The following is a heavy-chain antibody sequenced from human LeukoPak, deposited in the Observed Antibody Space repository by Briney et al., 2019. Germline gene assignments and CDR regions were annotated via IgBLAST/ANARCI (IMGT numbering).Heavy chain of an antibody. CDR3: TTVLGTMIVVVGYGMDV. D-gene: IGHD3-22*01. V-gene: IGHV3-15*01. CDR2: IKSKTDGGTT. Sequence: GGSLRLSCAASGFTFSNAWMSWVRQAPGKGLEWVGRIKSKTDGGTTDYAAPVKGRFAISRDDSKNTLYLQMNSLKTEDTAVYYCTTVLGTMIVVVGYGMDVWGQGTTVTVSS. CDR1: GFTFSNAW. J-gene: IGHJ6*02.